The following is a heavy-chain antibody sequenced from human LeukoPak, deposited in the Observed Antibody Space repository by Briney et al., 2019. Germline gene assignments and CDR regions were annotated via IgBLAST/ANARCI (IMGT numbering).Heavy chain of an antibody. D-gene: IGHD5-18*01. CDR1: GYTFTSYD. J-gene: IGHJ6*02. CDR3: ARARTRKQLWLPYYYGMDV. V-gene: IGHV1-8*01. CDR2: MNPNSGNT. Sequence: VASVKVSCKASGYTFTSYDINWVRQATGQGLEWMGWMNPNSGNTGYAQKFQGRVTMTRNTSISTAYMELSSLRSEDTAVYYCARARTRKQLWLPYYYGMDVWGQGTTVTVSS.